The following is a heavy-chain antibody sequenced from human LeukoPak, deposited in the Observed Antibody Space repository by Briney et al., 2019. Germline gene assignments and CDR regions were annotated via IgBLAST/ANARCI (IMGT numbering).Heavy chain of an antibody. D-gene: IGHD6-19*01. CDR1: GFTFSSYS. Sequence: PGGSLRLSCAASGFTFSSYSMNWVRQVPGKGLEWVSYISSSSTIYYADAVKGRFTISRDNAKNSLYLQMNSLRAEETAVYYCASAVRLAVWGQGTLVTVSS. V-gene: IGHV3-48*01. CDR3: ASAVRLAV. J-gene: IGHJ4*02. CDR2: ISSSSTI.